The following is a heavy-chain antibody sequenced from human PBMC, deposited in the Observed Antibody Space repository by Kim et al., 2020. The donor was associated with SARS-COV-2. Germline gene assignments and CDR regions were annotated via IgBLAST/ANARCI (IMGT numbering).Heavy chain of an antibody. J-gene: IGHJ6*03. CDR3: ARVVIVVVPAAPWRFDMDV. V-gene: IGHV4-31*03. CDR1: GGSISSGGYH. D-gene: IGHD2-2*01. Sequence: SETLSLTCTVSGGSISSGGYHWSWIRQHPGKGLEWIGYIYYSGSTYYNPSLKSRVTISVDTSKNQFSLKLSSVTAADTAVYYCARVVIVVVPAAPWRFDMDVWGKGTTVTVSS. CDR2: IYYSGST.